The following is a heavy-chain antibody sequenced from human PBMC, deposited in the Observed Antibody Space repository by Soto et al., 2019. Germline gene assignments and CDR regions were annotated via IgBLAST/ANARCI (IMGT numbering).Heavy chain of an antibody. J-gene: IGHJ4*02. CDR1: GDSISGPSISDFY. Sequence: SETLSLTCTVSGDSISGPSISDFYWGWVRQPPGKGLEWIGYMYYSGSASYNPSLGSRVTISLDTSKNQFSLKLSSVTAADTAVYYCARERYLAVAGATRFDFWGQGLLVTVSS. D-gene: IGHD6-13*01. V-gene: IGHV4-61*08. CDR3: ARERYLAVAGATRFDF. CDR2: MYYSGSA.